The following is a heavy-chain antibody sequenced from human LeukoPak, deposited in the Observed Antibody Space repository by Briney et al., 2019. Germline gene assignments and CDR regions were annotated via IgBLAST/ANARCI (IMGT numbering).Heavy chain of an antibody. J-gene: IGHJ4*02. CDR3: AKRIQSAMAMGY. CDR2: ISGSGGST. V-gene: IGHV3-23*01. Sequence: GGSLRLSCAASGFTFSSYGMSWVRQAPGKGLEWVSAISGSGGSTYCADSVKGRFTTPRDNSKNTMYLQMNSLRAEDTAVYYCAKRIQSAMAMGYWGQGTLVTVSS. D-gene: IGHD5-18*01. CDR1: GFTFSSYG.